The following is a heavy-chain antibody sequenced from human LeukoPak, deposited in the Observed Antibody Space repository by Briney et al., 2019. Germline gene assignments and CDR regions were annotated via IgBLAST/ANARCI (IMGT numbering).Heavy chain of an antibody. J-gene: IGHJ4*02. CDR2: ISGSGGST. V-gene: IGHV3-23*01. CDR3: AEYVLYYYDRSGYYTSHFDY. D-gene: IGHD3-22*01. CDR1: GFTFSSYA. Sequence: GGSLRLSCAASGFTFSSYAMSWVRQAPGKGLEWVSAISGSGGSTYYADSVKGRFTISRDNSKNTLYLQMNSLRAEDTAVYYCAEYVLYYYDRSGYYTSHFDYWGQGTLVTVSS.